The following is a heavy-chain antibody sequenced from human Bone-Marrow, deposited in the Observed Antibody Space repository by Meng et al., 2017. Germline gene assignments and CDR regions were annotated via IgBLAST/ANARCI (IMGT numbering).Heavy chain of an antibody. D-gene: IGHD6-19*01. V-gene: IGHV3-73*02. CDR1: GFIFSGSD. CDR2: ITTKANNYAT. CDR3: TVYISGHI. J-gene: IGHJ3*02. Sequence: VQLVESGGGLVQPGGSLKLSCSASGFIFSGSDIHWVRQASGKGLEWVGRITTKANNYATAYAASVKGRFSISRDDSKITSYLQMNSLRSEDTALYYCTVYISGHIWGRGTVVTVSS.